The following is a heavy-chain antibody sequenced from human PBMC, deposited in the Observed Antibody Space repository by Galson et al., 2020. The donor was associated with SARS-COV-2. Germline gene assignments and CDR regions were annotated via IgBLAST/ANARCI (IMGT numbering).Heavy chain of an antibody. J-gene: IGHJ6*02. D-gene: IGHD4-17*01. V-gene: IGHV3-48*04. CDR2: ISSSGATI. CDR3: VRDRADYVNYEDDGAMDV. CDR1: GFTFSHYS. Sequence: GGSLRLSCAASGFTFSHYSMNWVRQAPEKGLEWVSFISSSGATIYYADSVKGRFSISRDNTKNSLYLQMNSLRADDTAVYYCVRDRADYVNYEDDGAMDVWGQGTTVTVSS.